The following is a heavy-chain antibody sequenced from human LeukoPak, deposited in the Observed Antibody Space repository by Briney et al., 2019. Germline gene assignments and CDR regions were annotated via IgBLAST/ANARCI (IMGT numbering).Heavy chain of an antibody. Sequence: ASVKVSCKASGYTFTGYYMHWVRQAPGQGLEWMGWIHPTSGGTTYAQKFQGRVTMTRDTSISTAYMELSRLGSDDTAVYYCARDPKPRRGIFDYWGQGTLVTVSS. CDR3: ARDPKPRRGIFDY. V-gene: IGHV1-2*02. CDR1: GYTFTGYY. J-gene: IGHJ4*02. CDR2: IHPTSGGT.